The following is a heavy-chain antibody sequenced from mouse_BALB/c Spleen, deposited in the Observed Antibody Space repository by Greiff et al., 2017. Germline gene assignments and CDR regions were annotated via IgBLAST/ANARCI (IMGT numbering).Heavy chain of an antibody. J-gene: IGHJ2*01. CDR2: IYPGNSDT. CDR1: GYTFTSYW. D-gene: IGHD2-12*01. Sequence: EVQLQQSGTVLARPGASVKMSCKASGYTFTSYWMHWVKQRPGQGLEWIGAIYPGNSDTSYNQKFKGKAKLTAVTSTSTAYMELSSLTNEDSAVYYCTREELYNYFDYWGQGTTLTVSS. CDR3: TREELYNYFDY. V-gene: IGHV1-5*01.